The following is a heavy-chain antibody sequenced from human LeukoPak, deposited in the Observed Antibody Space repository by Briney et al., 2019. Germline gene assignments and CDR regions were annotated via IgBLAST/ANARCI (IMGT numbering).Heavy chain of an antibody. Sequence: PSETLSLTCTVSGGSISSSSYYWGWIRQPPGKGLEWIGSGSTYYNPSLKSRVTISVDTSKNQFSLKLSSVTAADTAVYYCARHPGRGSGYFDYWGQGTLVTVSP. V-gene: IGHV4-39*01. D-gene: IGHD3-22*01. J-gene: IGHJ4*02. CDR1: GGSISSSSYY. CDR2: GST. CDR3: ARHPGRGSGYFDY.